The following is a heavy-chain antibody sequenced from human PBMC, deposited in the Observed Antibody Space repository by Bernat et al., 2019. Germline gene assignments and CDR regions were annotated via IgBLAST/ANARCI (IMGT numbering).Heavy chain of an antibody. J-gene: IGHJ4*01. CDR1: GFIFSTYG. Sequence: QVQLVESGGGVVQPGGSLRLSCAASGFIFSTYGMHWVRQAPGKGLEWVAVIRFDGSSKYYADSVKGRFTISRDNSKNTLYLQMNSLRADDTAVYYCAKDLFWSSGGFHHWGQGTMVTVSS. V-gene: IGHV3-30*02. D-gene: IGHD3-3*01. CDR2: IRFDGSSK. CDR3: AKDLFWSSGGFHH.